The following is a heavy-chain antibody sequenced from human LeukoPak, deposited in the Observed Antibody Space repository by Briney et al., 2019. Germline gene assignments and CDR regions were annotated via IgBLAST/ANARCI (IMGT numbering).Heavy chain of an antibody. CDR1: GYTFTGYY. D-gene: IGHD3-3*01. CDR3: ARDLFLEWLIDY. Sequence: ASVKVSCKASGYTFTGYYMHWVRQAPGQGLERMGWINPNSGGTNYAQKFQGRVTMTRDTSISTAYMELSRLRSDDTAVYYCARDLFLEWLIDYWGQGTLVTVSS. J-gene: IGHJ4*02. V-gene: IGHV1-2*02. CDR2: INPNSGGT.